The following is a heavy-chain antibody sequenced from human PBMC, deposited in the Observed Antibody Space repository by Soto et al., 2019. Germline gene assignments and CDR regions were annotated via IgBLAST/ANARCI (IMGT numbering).Heavy chain of an antibody. V-gene: IGHV5-10-1*01. Sequence: GEYLKSSCHGSEYSFANFWIRWVRQMPGNGLEWMGKINPTDSYTDYSPSFQGHVTILVDKSISTAYLQWSSLKASDSAIYYCATMPTYYYHCIDVWGQGTTVTVSS. D-gene: IGHD2-2*01. CDR1: EYSFANFW. CDR2: INPTDSYT. CDR3: ATMPTYYYHCIDV. J-gene: IGHJ6*02.